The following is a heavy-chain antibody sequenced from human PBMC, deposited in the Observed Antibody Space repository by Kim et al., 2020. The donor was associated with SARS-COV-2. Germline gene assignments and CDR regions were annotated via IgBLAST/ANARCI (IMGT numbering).Heavy chain of an antibody. D-gene: IGHD3-22*01. J-gene: IGHJ6*02. CDR3: ARGTGGITMIVVVKPYYYYGMDV. V-gene: IGHV4-34*01. Sequence: IRQPPGKGLEWIGEINHSGSTNYNPSLKSRVTISVDTSKNQFSLKLSSVTAADTAVYYCARGTGGITMIVVVKPYYYYGMDVWGQGTTVTVSS. CDR2: INHSGST.